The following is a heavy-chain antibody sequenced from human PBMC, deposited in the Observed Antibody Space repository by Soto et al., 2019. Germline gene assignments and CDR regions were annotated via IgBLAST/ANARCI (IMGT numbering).Heavy chain of an antibody. CDR3: AHRTTAVTWWFDP. D-gene: IGHD4-17*01. CDR2: IYWDDDK. V-gene: IGHV2-5*02. Sequence: QLTLKESGPPLVKPTQNLTLTCTFSGLPLTTSGVGVGWLRQPPGQALEWLALIYWDDDKRYSPSLNSRLTITKETSKNRVGLTMTNMDPADTARYVCAHRTTAVTWWFDPWGQGTLVTVPS. CDR1: GLPLTTSGVG. J-gene: IGHJ5*02.